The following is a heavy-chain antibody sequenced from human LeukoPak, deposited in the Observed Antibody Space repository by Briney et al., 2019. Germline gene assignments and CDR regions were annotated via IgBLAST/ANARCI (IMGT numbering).Heavy chain of an antibody. D-gene: IGHD3-10*01. J-gene: IGHJ5*02. Sequence: GTLRLSCAASGFTFSSYGMSWVRQAPGKGLEWIGSIYYSGSTYYNPSLKSRVTISVDTSKNQFSLKLSSVTAADTAVYYCARHHPYYGSGSYHGWNWFDPWGQGTLVTVSS. CDR2: IYYSGST. CDR3: ARHHPYYGSGSYHGWNWFDP. V-gene: IGHV4-39*01. CDR1: GFTFSSYG.